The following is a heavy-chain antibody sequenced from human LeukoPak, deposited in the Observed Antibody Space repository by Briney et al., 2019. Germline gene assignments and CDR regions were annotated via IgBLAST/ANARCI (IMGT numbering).Heavy chain of an antibody. J-gene: IGHJ5*02. CDR2: IYTSGST. V-gene: IGHV4-4*07. CDR1: GGSISSYY. D-gene: IGHD3-16*02. Sequence: SETLSLTCTVSGGSISSYYWSWIRQPAGKGLEWIGRIYTSGSTNYNPSLKSRVTMSVDTSKNQFSLKLSSVTAADTAVYYCARDVQGPRMITFGGVIVPNWFDPWGQGTLVTVSS. CDR3: ARDVQGPRMITFGGVIVPNWFDP.